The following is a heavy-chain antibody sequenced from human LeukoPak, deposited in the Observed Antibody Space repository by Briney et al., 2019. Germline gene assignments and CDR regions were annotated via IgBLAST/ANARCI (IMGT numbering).Heavy chain of an antibody. CDR3: ARGGQFMITPPID. V-gene: IGHV3-48*01. CDR1: GFTFSSYS. CDR2: ISSSSSTI. J-gene: IGHJ4*02. D-gene: IGHD3-16*01. Sequence: GGSLRLSCAASGFTFSSYSMNWVRQAPGKGLEWVSYISSSSSTIYYADSVKGRFTISRDNAKNLLYLQMNSLRAEDTAVYYCARGGQFMITPPIDWGQGTLVTVSS.